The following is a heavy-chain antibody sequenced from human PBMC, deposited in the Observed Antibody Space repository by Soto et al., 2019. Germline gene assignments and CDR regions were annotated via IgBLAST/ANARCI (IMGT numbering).Heavy chain of an antibody. Sequence: SETLSLTCTVSGGSISSGGYYWSWIRQHPGKGLEWIGYIYYSGSTYYNPSLESRVTISVDTSKNQFSLKLSSVTAADTAVYYCASHYDSSGSLLYRFDPWGQGTLVTVSS. CDR3: ASHYDSSGSLLYRFDP. D-gene: IGHD3-22*01. CDR1: GGSISSGGYY. V-gene: IGHV4-31*03. J-gene: IGHJ5*02. CDR2: IYYSGST.